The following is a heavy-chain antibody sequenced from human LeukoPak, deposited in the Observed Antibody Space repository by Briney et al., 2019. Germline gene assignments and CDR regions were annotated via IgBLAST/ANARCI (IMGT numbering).Heavy chain of an antibody. CDR1: GGSFSGSY. V-gene: IGHV4-59*01. J-gene: IGHJ5*02. CDR2: IYYSGST. CDR3: ARYNYDFWSGYSKWFDP. D-gene: IGHD3-3*01. Sequence: SETLSLTCAVYGGSFSGSYWSWIRQPPGKGLEWIGYIYYSGSTNYNPSLKSRVTISVDTSKNQFSLKLSSVTAADTAVYYCARYNYDFWSGYSKWFDPWGQGTLVTVSS.